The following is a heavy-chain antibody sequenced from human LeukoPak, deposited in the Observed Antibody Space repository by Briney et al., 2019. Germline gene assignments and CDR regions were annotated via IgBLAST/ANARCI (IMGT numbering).Heavy chain of an antibody. CDR2: VSWNGGST. V-gene: IGHV3-43*01. J-gene: IGHJ6*03. Sequence: GGSLRLSCAASGFTFDDYTMHWVRQAPGKGLEWVSLVSWNGGSTYYADSVQGRFTISRDNSKNTLYLQMNSLRAEDTAVYYCATSPDYYYYYMDVWGKGTTVTVSS. CDR1: GFTFDDYT. CDR3: ATSPDYYYYYMDV.